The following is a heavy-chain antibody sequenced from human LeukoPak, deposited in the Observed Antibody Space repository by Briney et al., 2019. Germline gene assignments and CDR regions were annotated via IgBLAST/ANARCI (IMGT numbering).Heavy chain of an antibody. Sequence: SETLCLTCAVFGGSFSGYYWSWIRQTPEKGLEWIGEINHSGSTNYNPSLKSRVTISVDTSKNQFSLKLSSVTAADTAVYYCARGVGAYGSGSSRPVGYWGQGTLVTVSS. CDR2: INHSGST. CDR3: ARGVGAYGSGSSRPVGY. D-gene: IGHD3-10*01. V-gene: IGHV4-34*01. J-gene: IGHJ4*02. CDR1: GGSFSGYY.